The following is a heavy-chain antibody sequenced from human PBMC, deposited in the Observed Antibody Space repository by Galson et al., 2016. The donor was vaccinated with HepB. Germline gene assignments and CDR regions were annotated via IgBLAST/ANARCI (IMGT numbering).Heavy chain of an antibody. CDR2: IFSNDEK. Sequence: PALVKPTQTLRLTCTVSGFSVSDARMGVSWIRQPPGQALEWLAYIFSNDEKSYSPSLRSRLIISKDTSKSQVVLTMINMDPLDTATYYCARVYRPSNKVRGVVMYYYYGMDVWGQGTTVTVSS. CDR1: GFSVSDARMG. D-gene: IGHD3-10*01. J-gene: IGHJ6*02. V-gene: IGHV2-26*01. CDR3: ARVYRPSNKVRGVVMYYYYGMDV.